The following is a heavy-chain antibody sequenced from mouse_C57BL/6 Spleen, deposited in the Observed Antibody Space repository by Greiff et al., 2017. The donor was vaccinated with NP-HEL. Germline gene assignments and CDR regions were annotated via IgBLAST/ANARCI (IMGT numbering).Heavy chain of an antibody. CDR1: GYTFTDYY. CDR2: INPNNGGT. Sequence: EVQLQQSGPELVKPGASVKISCKASGYTFTDYYMNWVKQSHGKSLEWIGDINPNNGGTSYNQKFKGKATLTVDKSSSTAYMELRSLTSEDSAVYYCAREGYDGYSRCFAYWGQGTLVTVSA. V-gene: IGHV1-26*01. J-gene: IGHJ3*01. CDR3: AREGYDGYSRCFAY. D-gene: IGHD2-3*01.